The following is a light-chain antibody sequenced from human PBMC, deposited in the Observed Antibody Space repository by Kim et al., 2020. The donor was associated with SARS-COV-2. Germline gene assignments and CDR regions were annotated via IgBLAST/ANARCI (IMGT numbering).Light chain of an antibody. V-gene: IGKV3-11*01. CDR2: DAS. J-gene: IGKJ2*01. CDR3: QQRSNWPPYT. CDR1: QCVNRY. Sequence: LSPGERAPLPCRPSQCVNRYLAWYQPKPGQAPRPLIYDASNRATGIPARFSGSGAGTDFTLTNSSLEPEDFAVYYCQQRSNWPPYTCGQGTKLDI.